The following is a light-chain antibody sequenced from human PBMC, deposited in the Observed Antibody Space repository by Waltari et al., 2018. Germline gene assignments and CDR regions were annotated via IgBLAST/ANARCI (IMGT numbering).Light chain of an antibody. V-gene: IGKV4-1*01. CDR1: SVLSIPNNKTD. Sequence: SVLSIPNNKTDLGVYQQNPGPPAKLLSSWASNRGSGVPVRVTGSGSETDFTLTSSSLQGEEGAVYYCQTCYSVPYTFGQGTKLEMK. CDR2: WAS. J-gene: IGKJ2*01. CDR3: QTCYSVPYT.